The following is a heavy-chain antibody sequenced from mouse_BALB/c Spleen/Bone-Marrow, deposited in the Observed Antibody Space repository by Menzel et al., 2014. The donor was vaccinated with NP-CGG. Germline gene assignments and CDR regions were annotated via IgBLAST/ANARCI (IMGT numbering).Heavy chain of an antibody. Sequence: EVQGVESGGGLVQPGGSLRLSCATSGFTFTDYYMSWVRQPPGKALEWLGFIRNKANGYTTEYSASVKGRFTIPRDNSQSILYLQMNTLRAEDSATYYCARDDYYAMDYWGQGTSVTVSS. J-gene: IGHJ4*01. V-gene: IGHV7-3*02. CDR2: IRNKANGYTT. CDR1: GFTFTDYY. CDR3: ARDDYYAMDY.